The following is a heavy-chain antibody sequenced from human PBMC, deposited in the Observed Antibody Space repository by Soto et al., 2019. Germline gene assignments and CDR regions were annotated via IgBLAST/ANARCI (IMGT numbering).Heavy chain of an antibody. D-gene: IGHD1-1*01. Sequence: ASVKVSCKASGGTFSSYTISWVRQAPGQGLEWMGRISAYNGNSNYAQKFQGRVTMTTDTSTSTAYMELRSLRSDDTAVYCCALWGTGTTGAFAIWGQGTMVTVSS. CDR1: GGTFSSYT. V-gene: IGHV1-18*01. J-gene: IGHJ3*02. CDR3: ALWGTGTTGAFAI. CDR2: ISAYNGNS.